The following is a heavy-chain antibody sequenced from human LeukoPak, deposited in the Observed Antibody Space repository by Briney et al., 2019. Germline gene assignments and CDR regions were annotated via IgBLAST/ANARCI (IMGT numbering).Heavy chain of an antibody. Sequence: GGSLRLSCAASGFTFSSYWMHWVRQAPGKGLVWVSGINSDGSNTKSADSVKGRFTISRYNAKNTLYLQMNSLRVEDMAVYYCYGGNAEQWGQGTLVTVSS. CDR3: YGGNAEQ. V-gene: IGHV3-74*03. CDR1: GFTFSSYW. J-gene: IGHJ1*01. D-gene: IGHD4-23*01. CDR2: INSDGSNT.